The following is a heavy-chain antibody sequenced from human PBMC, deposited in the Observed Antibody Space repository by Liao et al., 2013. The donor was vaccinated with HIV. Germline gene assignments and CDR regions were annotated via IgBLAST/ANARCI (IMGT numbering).Heavy chain of an antibody. CDR3: ARDDELPVYSGTESYYESYMDV. J-gene: IGHJ6*03. V-gene: IGHV4-59*10. CDR1: GVSITNYY. CDR2: LNARDST. Sequence: QVQLQQWGAGLLKPSETLSLTCTVSGVSITNYYWSWIRQSAGKGLEWIGRLNARDSTNYNPSLSRRVMMSLDTSKNQFSLKLRSVTAADTGVYFCARDDELPVYSGTESYYESYMDVWGKGTTVTVSS. D-gene: IGHD5-12*01.